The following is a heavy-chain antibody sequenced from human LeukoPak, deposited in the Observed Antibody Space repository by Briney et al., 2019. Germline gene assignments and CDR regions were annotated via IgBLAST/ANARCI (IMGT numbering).Heavy chain of an antibody. Sequence: GGPPRLSCAASGFTFSSYAMSWVRQAPGKGLEWVSAISGSGGSTYYADSVKGRFTISRDNSKNTLYLQMNSLRAEDTAVYYCAKDLKVRGVSSADYWGQGTLVTVSS. CDR2: ISGSGGST. D-gene: IGHD3-10*01. CDR1: GFTFSSYA. J-gene: IGHJ4*02. CDR3: AKDLKVRGVSSADY. V-gene: IGHV3-23*01.